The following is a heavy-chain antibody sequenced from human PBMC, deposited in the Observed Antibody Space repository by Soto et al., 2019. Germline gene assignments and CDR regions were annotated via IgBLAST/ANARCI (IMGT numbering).Heavy chain of an antibody. Sequence: PSETLSLTCAASGGSISSGGYSAIWIRQPQEKCLEWIGYIYHSGSTYYKPSFKGRVTKSVDRSKHQFSLKLSSVTSSDTAVYCGGRGGIAAADYDNWVQGTLGTVSS. D-gene: IGHD6-13*01. J-gene: IGHJ4*02. CDR2: IYHSGST. CDR3: GRGGIAAADYDN. CDR1: GGSISSGGYS. V-gene: IGHV4-30-2*01.